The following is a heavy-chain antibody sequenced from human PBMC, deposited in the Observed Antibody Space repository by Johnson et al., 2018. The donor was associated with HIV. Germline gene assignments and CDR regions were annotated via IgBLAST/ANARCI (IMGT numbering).Heavy chain of an antibody. CDR3: ARGSRYTYDNDDVYLLQAFDI. CDR2: ISYDGSNK. CDR1: GFTFSSYA. Sequence: QVHLVESGGGVVQPGRSLRLSCAASGFTFSSYAMHWVRQAPGKGLEWVAVISYDGSNKYYADSVKGRFTISRDNSKNTLYLQMNSLRAEDAAVYYCARGSRYTYDNDDVYLLQAFDIWGQGTMVTVSS. D-gene: IGHD3-16*01. V-gene: IGHV3-30-3*01. J-gene: IGHJ3*02.